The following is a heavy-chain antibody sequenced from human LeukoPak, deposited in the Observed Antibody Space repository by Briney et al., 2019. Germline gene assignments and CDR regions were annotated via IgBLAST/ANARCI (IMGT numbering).Heavy chain of an antibody. J-gene: IGHJ4*02. D-gene: IGHD4-17*01. Sequence: PGGSLRLSCAASGFTFSSYGMHWVRQAPGKGLEWVAVISYDGSSKYYAESVKGRFTISRDNSKNTLYLQMNSLRAEDTAVYYCVKARYGDYNFDFWGQGTLVTVSS. CDR3: VKARYGDYNFDF. CDR1: GFTFSSYG. V-gene: IGHV3-30*18. CDR2: ISYDGSSK.